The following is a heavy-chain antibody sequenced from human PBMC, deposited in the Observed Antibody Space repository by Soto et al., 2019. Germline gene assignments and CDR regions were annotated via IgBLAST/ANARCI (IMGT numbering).Heavy chain of an antibody. V-gene: IGHV2-5*02. D-gene: IGHD3-10*01. CDR2: IYWADDK. CDR3: AHIRPPPLVRGVIVPWFDY. CDR1: GFSLSTSGVG. J-gene: IGHJ4*02. Sequence: QITLKESGPTLVKPTQTLTLTCTFSGFSLSTSGVGVGWIRQPPGKALEWLALIYWADDKRYSPSLKSRLTIPKDTPKNQVVLTLTNMDPVDTATYYCAHIRPPPLVRGVIVPWFDYWGQGTLGTVSS.